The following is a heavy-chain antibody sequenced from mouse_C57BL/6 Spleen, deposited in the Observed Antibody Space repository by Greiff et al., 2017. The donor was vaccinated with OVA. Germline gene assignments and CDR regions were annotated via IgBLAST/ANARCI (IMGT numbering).Heavy chain of an antibody. CDR3: ARWAYGSSYGLAY. Sequence: VQLKESGPELVKPGDSVKISCKASGYSFTGYFMTWVMQSHGKSLEWIGRINPYNGDTFYNQKFKGKATLTVDKSSSTAHMELRSLTSEDSAVYYCARWAYGSSYGLAYWGQGTLVTVSA. J-gene: IGHJ3*01. CDR1: GYSFTGYF. V-gene: IGHV1-20*01. CDR2: INPYNGDT. D-gene: IGHD1-1*01.